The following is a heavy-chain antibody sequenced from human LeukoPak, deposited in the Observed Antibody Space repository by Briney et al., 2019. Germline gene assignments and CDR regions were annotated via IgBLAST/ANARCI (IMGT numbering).Heavy chain of an antibody. Sequence: GASLKISCRASGYTFASYWIGWVRQMPGKGLQWMGIMYPGDSDTSYSPSFQGQVTMSADTSISTAYLHWTTLKASDTAIYYCARGYGTAGIHFDSWGQGALVTVSS. V-gene: IGHV5-51*01. J-gene: IGHJ4*02. D-gene: IGHD6-25*01. CDR3: ARGYGTAGIHFDS. CDR2: MYPGDSDT. CDR1: GYTFASYW.